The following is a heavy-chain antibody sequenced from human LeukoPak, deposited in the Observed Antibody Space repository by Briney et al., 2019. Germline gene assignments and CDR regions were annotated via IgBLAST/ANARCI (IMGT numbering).Heavy chain of an antibody. CDR3: TTVSGWFR. J-gene: IGHJ4*02. CDR2: IKGKTDGGTT. V-gene: IGHV3-15*01. Sequence: KPGGSLRLSCAASGLTFNNAWMSWVRQGPGKGLEWVGRIKGKTDGGTTDYAAPVKGRFIISRDDSKNTLYLQMNSLKTEDTAMYYCTTVSGWFRWGQGTLVTVSS. CDR1: GLTFNNAW. D-gene: IGHD6-19*01.